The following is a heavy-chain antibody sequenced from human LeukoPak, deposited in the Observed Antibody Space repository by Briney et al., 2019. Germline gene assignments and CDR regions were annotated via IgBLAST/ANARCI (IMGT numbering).Heavy chain of an antibody. Sequence: ASVKVSCKASGYTFTGYYMHWVRQAPGQGLEWMGWINPNSGGTNYAQKFQGRVTMTRDTSISTAYMGLSRLRSDDTAVYYCARVANIAAANFWFDPWGQGTLVTVSS. D-gene: IGHD6-13*01. CDR2: INPNSGGT. J-gene: IGHJ5*02. CDR3: ARVANIAAANFWFDP. V-gene: IGHV1-2*02. CDR1: GYTFTGYY.